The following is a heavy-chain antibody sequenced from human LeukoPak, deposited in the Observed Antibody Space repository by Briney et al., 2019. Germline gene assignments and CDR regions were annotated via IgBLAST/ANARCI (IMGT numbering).Heavy chain of an antibody. D-gene: IGHD3-22*01. J-gene: IGHJ3*02. CDR1: GGSISSGVYY. CDR2: IYYSGST. V-gene: IGHV4-31*03. CDR3: ATLITLDAFDI. Sequence: SETLSLTCTVSGGSISSGVYYWSWIRQHPGKGLEWIGYIYYSGSTYYNPSLKSRVTISVDTSKNQFSLRLSSVTAADTAVYYCATLITLDAFDIWGQGTMVTVSS.